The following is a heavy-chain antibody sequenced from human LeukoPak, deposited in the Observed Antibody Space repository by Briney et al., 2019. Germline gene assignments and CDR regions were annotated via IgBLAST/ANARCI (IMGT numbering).Heavy chain of an antibody. CDR3: ARATYYYDSSGYYRA. D-gene: IGHD3-22*01. CDR1: GYTFTSYD. V-gene: IGHV1-8*01. CDR2: MNPNSGNT. J-gene: IGHJ5*02. Sequence: ASVKVSCKASGYTFTSYDINWVRQAPGQGLEWMGWMNPNSGNTGYAQKFQGRVTMTRNTSISTAYMELSSLRSEDAAVYYCARATYYYDSSGYYRAWGQGTLVTVSS.